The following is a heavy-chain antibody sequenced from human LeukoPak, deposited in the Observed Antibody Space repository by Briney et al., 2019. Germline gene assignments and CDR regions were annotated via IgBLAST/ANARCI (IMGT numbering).Heavy chain of an antibody. J-gene: IGHJ4*02. V-gene: IGHV3-23*01. Sequence: GGSLRLSCATSGFTYSSCVMAWVRQAPGKGLEWVSSISGSGGSTYYADSVKGRFTITRDNSMNTLYLQMNSLTAEDTAVYYCAKRNFSSTHCYAFDYGGQGTLVTVSS. D-gene: IGHD2-2*01. CDR3: AKRNFSSTHCYAFDY. CDR2: ISGSGGST. CDR1: GFTYSSCV.